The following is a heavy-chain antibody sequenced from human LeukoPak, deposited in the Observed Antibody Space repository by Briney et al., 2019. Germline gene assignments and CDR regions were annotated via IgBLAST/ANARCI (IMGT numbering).Heavy chain of an antibody. CDR1: GYTFTGYY. Sequence: ASVKVSCKASGYTFTGYYMHWVRQAPGQGLEWMGWINPNSGGTNYAQKFQGRVTMTGDTSISTAYKELSRLRSDDTAVYYCARGLVGSGSYGHYYYYMDVWGKGTTVTVSS. CDR3: ARGLVGSGSYGHYYYYMDV. D-gene: IGHD3-10*01. V-gene: IGHV1-2*02. CDR2: INPNSGGT. J-gene: IGHJ6*03.